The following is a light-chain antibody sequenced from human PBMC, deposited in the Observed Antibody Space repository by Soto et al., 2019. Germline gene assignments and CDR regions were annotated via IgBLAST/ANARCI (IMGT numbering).Light chain of an antibody. J-gene: IGKJ1*01. V-gene: IGKV1-5*03. Sequence: DIQMTQSPSTLSASVGARVTITCRASQRVSNWLAWYQQTPGKAPKLLIYKASSLESGVPSRFSGSGSGTEFTLTINSLQPDDFAPYYCQQYNNYPWTCGQGTKVDIK. CDR3: QQYNNYPWT. CDR2: KAS. CDR1: QRVSNW.